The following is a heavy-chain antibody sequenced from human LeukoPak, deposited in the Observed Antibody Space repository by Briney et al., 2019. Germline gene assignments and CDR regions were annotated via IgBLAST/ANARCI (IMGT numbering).Heavy chain of an antibody. D-gene: IGHD1-26*01. Sequence: ASVKVSCKASGYTFTGYYMHWVRQAPGQGLEWMGWMNPKTGKAGYAQKFQGRVTMTRNTSISTAYLELSSLRPEGTAIYYCVTGAPWDWGQGTLIAVS. V-gene: IGHV1-8*02. CDR1: GYTFTGYY. CDR2: MNPKTGKA. J-gene: IGHJ4*02. CDR3: VTGAPWD.